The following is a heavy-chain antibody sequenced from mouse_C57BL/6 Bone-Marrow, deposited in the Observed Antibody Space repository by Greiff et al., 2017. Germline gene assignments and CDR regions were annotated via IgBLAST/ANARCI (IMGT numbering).Heavy chain of an antibody. D-gene: IGHD1-1*01. Sequence: QVQLQQSGAELVRPGASVTLSCKASGYTFTDYEMHWVKQTPVHGLEWIGAIDPETGGTAYNQKFKGKAILTADKSSSTAYMELRSLTSEASAVYYCTRRDYYGTPAWFAYWGQGTLVTVSA. V-gene: IGHV1-15*01. CDR1: GYTFTDYE. CDR3: TRRDYYGTPAWFAY. J-gene: IGHJ3*01. CDR2: IDPETGGT.